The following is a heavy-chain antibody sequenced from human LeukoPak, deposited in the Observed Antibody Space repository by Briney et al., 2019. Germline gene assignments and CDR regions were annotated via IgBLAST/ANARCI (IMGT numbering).Heavy chain of an antibody. J-gene: IGHJ4*02. CDR1: GGSISSYY. V-gene: IGHV4-59*01. CDR2: IYYSGST. CDR3: ARANYYGSGSYFPDY. D-gene: IGHD3-10*01. Sequence: KPSETLSLTGTVAGGSISSYYWSWIRQPPGKGLEWIGYIYYSGSTNYNPSLKSRVTISVDTSKNQFSLKLSPVTAADTAVYYCARANYYGSGSYFPDYWGQGTLVTVSS.